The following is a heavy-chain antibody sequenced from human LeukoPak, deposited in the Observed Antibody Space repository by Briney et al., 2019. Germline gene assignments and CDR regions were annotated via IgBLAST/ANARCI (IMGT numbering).Heavy chain of an antibody. V-gene: IGHV3-21*01. CDR2: ISSSSSYI. J-gene: IGHJ4*02. CDR3: ARGGGYSNAETYYFDY. Sequence: GGSLRLSCAASGFTFSSYSMNWVRQAPGKGLEWVSSISSSSSYIYYADSVKGRFTISRDNAKNSLYLQMNSLRAEDTAVYYCARGGGYSNAETYYFDYWGPGILVTVSS. CDR1: GFTFSSYS. D-gene: IGHD5-18*01.